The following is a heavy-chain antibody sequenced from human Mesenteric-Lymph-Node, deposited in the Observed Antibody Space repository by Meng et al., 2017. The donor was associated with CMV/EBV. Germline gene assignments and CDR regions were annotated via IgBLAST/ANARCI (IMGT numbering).Heavy chain of an antibody. V-gene: IGHV1-69*02. D-gene: IGHD6-13*01. CDR1: GGTFSSYT. Sequence: QLQLAQSGAELKKPGASGKVSCKASGGTFSSYTISWVRQAPGQGLEWMGRIIPILGIANYAQKFQGRVTITADKSTSTAYMELSSLRSEDTAVYYCAGGIAAAGSRWFDPWGQGTLVTVSS. J-gene: IGHJ5*02. CDR3: AGGIAAAGSRWFDP. CDR2: IIPILGIA.